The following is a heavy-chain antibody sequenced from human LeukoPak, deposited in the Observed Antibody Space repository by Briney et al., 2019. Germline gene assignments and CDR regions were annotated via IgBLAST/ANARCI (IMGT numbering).Heavy chain of an antibody. J-gene: IGHJ6*02. CDR2: ISGSGGST. D-gene: IGHD2-2*01. Sequence: QPGGSLRLSCAASGFTFSSYAMSWVRQAPGKGLEWVSAISGSGGSTYYADSVKGRFTISRDNAKNSLYLQMNSLRAEDTAVYYCARDMGHCSSTSCYWSYYYYGMDVWGQGTTVTVSS. CDR3: ARDMGHCSSTSCYWSYYYYGMDV. CDR1: GFTFSSYA. V-gene: IGHV3-23*01.